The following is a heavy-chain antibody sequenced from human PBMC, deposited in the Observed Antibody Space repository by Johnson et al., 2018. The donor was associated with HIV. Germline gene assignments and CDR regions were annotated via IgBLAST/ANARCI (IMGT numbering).Heavy chain of an antibody. Sequence: VQLVESGGGVVRPGGSLRLSCVASGFTLDDYDMSWVRQAPGKGLVWVCGFYRNGGSTGYADSVNGRFTISRDTAKNFVYLQMNSLRAEDTALYYCARGYYYDSSGYYDAFDIWGQGTMVTVSS. V-gene: IGHV3-20*04. J-gene: IGHJ3*02. CDR3: ARGYYYDSSGYYDAFDI. CDR2: FYRNGGST. CDR1: GFTLDDYD. D-gene: IGHD3-22*01.